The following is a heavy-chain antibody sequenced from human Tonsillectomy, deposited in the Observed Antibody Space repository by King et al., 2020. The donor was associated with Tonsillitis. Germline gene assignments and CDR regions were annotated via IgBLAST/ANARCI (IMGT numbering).Heavy chain of an antibody. J-gene: IGHJ6*02. Sequence: VQLVESGGGVVQPGRSLRLSCAASGFTFSSYGMHWVRQAPGKGLEWVAVISYDGSNKYYADSVKGRFTISRDNSKNTLYLQMNSLRAEDTAVYYCAKCIVAAAGTSYYYFGIDVWGQGTTVTVSS. CDR1: GFTFSSYG. CDR2: ISYDGSNK. CDR3: AKCIVAAAGTSYYYFGIDV. V-gene: IGHV3-30*18. D-gene: IGHD6-13*01.